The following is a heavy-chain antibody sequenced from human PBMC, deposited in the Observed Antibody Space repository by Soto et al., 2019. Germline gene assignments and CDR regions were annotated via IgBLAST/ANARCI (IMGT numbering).Heavy chain of an antibody. Sequence: QEQLVESGGGVVQPGRSLRLSCAASGFTLSSYGMHWVRQAPGKGLEWVAVISFDGSKIYYGDSVKGRFSISRDNSKSTLYLQMNSLRVEDMAVYYCAKDPGDYGDYGGWFDPWGQGTLVTVSS. J-gene: IGHJ5*02. CDR1: GFTLSSYG. D-gene: IGHD4-17*01. V-gene: IGHV3-30*18. CDR2: ISFDGSKI. CDR3: AKDPGDYGDYGGWFDP.